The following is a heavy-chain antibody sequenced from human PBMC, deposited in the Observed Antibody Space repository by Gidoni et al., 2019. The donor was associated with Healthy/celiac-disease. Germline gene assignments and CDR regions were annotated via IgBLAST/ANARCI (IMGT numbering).Heavy chain of an antibody. CDR2: ISYDGSNK. CDR1: GFTFSRYA. V-gene: IGHV3-30-3*01. CDR3: ARDAGEDSSGWYGWFDP. J-gene: IGHJ5*02. Sequence: QVQLVESGGGVVQPGRSLRLSCAASGFTFSRYAMHWVRQAPGKGLEWVAVISYDGSNKYYADSVKGRFTISRDNSKNTLYLQMNSLRAEDTAVYYCARDAGEDSSGWYGWFDPWGQGTLVTVSS. D-gene: IGHD6-19*01.